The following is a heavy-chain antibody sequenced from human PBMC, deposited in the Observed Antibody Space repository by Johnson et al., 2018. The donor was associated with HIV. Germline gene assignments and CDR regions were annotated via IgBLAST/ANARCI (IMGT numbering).Heavy chain of an antibody. D-gene: IGHD7-27*01. J-gene: IGHJ3*02. CDR2: IRNKANSYTT. CDR3: ARGGEKGAFDI. Sequence: VQLVESGGGVVRPGGSLRLSCAASGFTFDDYGMSWVRQAPGKGLEWVGRIRNKANSYTTEYAASVKGRFTILRDDSKNSLYLQMNSLKTEDTAVYYCARGGEKGAFDIGGQGTMVTVSS. CDR1: GFTFDDYG. V-gene: IGHV3-72*01.